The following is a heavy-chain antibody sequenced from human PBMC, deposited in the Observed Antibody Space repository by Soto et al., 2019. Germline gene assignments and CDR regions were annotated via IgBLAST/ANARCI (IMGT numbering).Heavy chain of an antibody. J-gene: IGHJ4*02. V-gene: IGHV3-23*01. CDR2: ISESGGST. Sequence: GGSLRLSCTASGFTFSSYAMSWVRQAPWKGLEWVSVISESGGSTHYADSVRGRFTVSRDNSRNSLSLRMNSLRDEDTAVYFRAKRSPYSSGWYSPIFDYWGQGALVTVSS. D-gene: IGHD6-13*01. CDR3: AKRSPYSSGWYSPIFDY. CDR1: GFTFSSYA.